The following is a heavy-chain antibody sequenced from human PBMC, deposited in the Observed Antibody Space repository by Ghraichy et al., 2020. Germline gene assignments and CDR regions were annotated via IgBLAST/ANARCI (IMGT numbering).Heavy chain of an antibody. D-gene: IGHD6-19*01. CDR1: GGSFSGYY. Sequence: SETLSLTCAVYGGSFSGYYWSWIRQPPGKGLEWIGEINHSGSTNYNPSLKSRVTISVDTSKNQFSLKLSSVTAADTAVYYCARSWYSSGWFDPWGQGTLVTVSS. CDR3: ARSWYSSGWFDP. J-gene: IGHJ5*02. V-gene: IGHV4-34*01. CDR2: INHSGST.